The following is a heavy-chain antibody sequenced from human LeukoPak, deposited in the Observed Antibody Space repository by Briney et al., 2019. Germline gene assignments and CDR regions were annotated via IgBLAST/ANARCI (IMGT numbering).Heavy chain of an antibody. Sequence: GGSLRLSCAASGFTFSNAWMSWVRQAPGKGLEWVGRIKSRTDGGTTDYAAPVKGRFTISRDDSQNTLYLQMNSLKTEDTAVYYCTTGGPGYCSGGSCHRTFDYWGQGTLVTVSS. J-gene: IGHJ4*02. CDR1: GFTFSNAW. CDR3: TTGGPGYCSGGSCHRTFDY. D-gene: IGHD2-15*01. CDR2: IKSRTDGGTT. V-gene: IGHV3-15*01.